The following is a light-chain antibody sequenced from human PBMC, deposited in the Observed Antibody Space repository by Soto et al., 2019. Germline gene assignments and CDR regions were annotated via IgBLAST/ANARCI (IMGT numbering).Light chain of an antibody. CDR3: QQYDNRPT. V-gene: IGKV1-33*01. Sequence: DLPIKLSTPSSSASVEDRVIIISQASQNINNYLNWYQQKPGRAPKLLIYDASNLEAGVPSRFRGSGSGTDFTFTISRLQPEDLATYYCQQYDNRPTFGQ. CDR2: DAS. CDR1: QNINNY. J-gene: IGKJ5*01.